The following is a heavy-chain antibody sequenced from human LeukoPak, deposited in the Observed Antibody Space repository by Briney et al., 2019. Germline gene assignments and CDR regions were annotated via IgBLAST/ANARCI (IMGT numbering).Heavy chain of an antibody. CDR3: AVNSRFGHRNPYYYMDV. CDR2: INPSGGST. Sequence: ASVKVSCKASGYTFTSYYMHWVRQAPGQGLEWMGIINPSGGSTSYAQKVQGRVTMTRDMSTSTVYMELSSLRAEDTAVYYCAVNSRFGHRNPYYYMDVWGKGTTVTVSS. CDR1: GYTFTSYY. J-gene: IGHJ6*03. V-gene: IGHV1-46*01. D-gene: IGHD1-14*01.